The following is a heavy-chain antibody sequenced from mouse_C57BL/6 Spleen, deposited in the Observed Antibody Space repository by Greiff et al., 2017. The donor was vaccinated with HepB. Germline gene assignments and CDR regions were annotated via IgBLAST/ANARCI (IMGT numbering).Heavy chain of an antibody. CDR1: GYSITSGYY. Sequence: EVKLVESGPGLVKPSQSLSLTCSVTGYSITSGYYWNWIRQFPGNKLEWMGYISYDGSNNYNPSLKNRISITRDPSKNQFFLKLNSVTTEDTATYYCAREGPWFAYWGQGTLVTVSA. J-gene: IGHJ3*01. CDR3: AREGPWFAY. CDR2: ISYDGSN. V-gene: IGHV3-6*01.